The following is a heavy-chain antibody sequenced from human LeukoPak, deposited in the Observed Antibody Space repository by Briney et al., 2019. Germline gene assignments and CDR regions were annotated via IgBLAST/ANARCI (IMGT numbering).Heavy chain of an antibody. CDR1: GGSFSGYY. CDR3: ARGRTYTNCSSTSCYSTFDY. V-gene: IGHV4-34*01. J-gene: IGHJ4*02. CDR2: INHSGTT. D-gene: IGHD2-2*01. Sequence: SETLSLTCAVYGGSFSGYYWSWIRQPPGKGLEWIGEINHSGTTNYNPSLKSRVTISVDTSKNQFSLKLSSVTAADTAVYYCARGRTYTNCSSTSCYSTFDYWGQGTLVTVSS.